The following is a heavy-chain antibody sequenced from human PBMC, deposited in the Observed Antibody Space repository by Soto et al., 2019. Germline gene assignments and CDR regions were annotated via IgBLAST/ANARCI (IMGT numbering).Heavy chain of an antibody. CDR3: ARMASAGTLNWFDP. J-gene: IGHJ5*02. CDR1: GYTFINCD. D-gene: IGHD6-13*01. Sequence: ASVEVSGKASGYTFINCDISWVRQAAGQGLEWLGWMNPGSGKTGYAGKFQGRVAMTRDASTGTSHLELSSLTSDDTAVYYCARMASAGTLNWFDPWGQGTLVTVSS. CDR2: MNPGSGKT. V-gene: IGHV1-8*02.